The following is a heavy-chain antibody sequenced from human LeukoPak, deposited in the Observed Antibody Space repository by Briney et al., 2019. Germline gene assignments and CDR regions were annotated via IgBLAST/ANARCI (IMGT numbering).Heavy chain of an antibody. CDR2: IGTAGDT. D-gene: IGHD4-17*01. V-gene: IGHV3-13*04. Sequence: GGSLRLSCAASGFTFSSYDMHWVRQVTGKSLEWVSTIGTAGDTKYPGSVKGRFTISRENAKNSLYLQMNSLRAGDTAVYYCARAYGDYFDYWGQGTLVTVSS. J-gene: IGHJ4*02. CDR1: GFTFSSYD. CDR3: ARAYGDYFDY.